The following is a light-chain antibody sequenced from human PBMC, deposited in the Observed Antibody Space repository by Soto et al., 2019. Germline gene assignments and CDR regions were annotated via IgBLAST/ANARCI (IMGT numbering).Light chain of an antibody. Sequence: EMVLSQSPGTLSRSRGEGATLSWGASQSVSNNYLAWYQQKPGQAPRRLIYGASNRATGIPDRFSGSGSGTDFTLTISRLEPEDFAVYYCQQYGSSGTFGQGTKVDI. CDR3: QQYGSSGT. V-gene: IGKV3-20*01. CDR2: GAS. J-gene: IGKJ1*01. CDR1: QSVSNNY.